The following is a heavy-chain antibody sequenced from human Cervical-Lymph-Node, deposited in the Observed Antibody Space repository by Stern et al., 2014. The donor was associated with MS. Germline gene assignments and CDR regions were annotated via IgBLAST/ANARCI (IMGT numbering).Heavy chain of an antibody. J-gene: IGHJ3*02. Sequence: ESGPALVKPTQTLTLTCIVSGFSLDTPGMCVSWIRQPPGQALEWLFRIGWDDDKYYSTSLKTRLTVSKDTSKNQVVLTMTNMDPGDTATYYCARMGSDCYSSAFDIWGPGTMVTVSS. V-gene: IGHV2-70*11. D-gene: IGHD2-21*02. CDR2: IGWDDDK. CDR3: ARMGSDCYSSAFDI. CDR1: GFSLDTPGMC.